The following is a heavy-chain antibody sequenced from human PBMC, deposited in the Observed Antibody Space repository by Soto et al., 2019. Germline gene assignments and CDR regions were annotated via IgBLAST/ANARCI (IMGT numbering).Heavy chain of an antibody. CDR3: ARDLGISRPGIVLMVYASEAYVNDY. CDR2: ISAYNGNT. Sequence: ASVNVSCKASGYTFTSYCISWVRQAPGQGLECMGWISAYNGNTNYAQKLQGRVTMTTDTSTSTAYMELRSLRSDDTAVYYCARDLGISRPGIVLMVYASEAYVNDYWGQGTLVTVSS. D-gene: IGHD2-8*01. CDR1: GYTFTSYC. V-gene: IGHV1-18*01. J-gene: IGHJ4*02.